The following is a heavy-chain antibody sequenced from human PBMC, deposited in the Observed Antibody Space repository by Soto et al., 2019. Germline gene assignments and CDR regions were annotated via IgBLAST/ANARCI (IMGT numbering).Heavy chain of an antibody. D-gene: IGHD5-12*01. V-gene: IGHV1-69*06. Sequence: ASVKVSCKASGGTFSSYAISWVRQAPGQGLEWMGGIIPIFGTANYAQKFQGRVTITADKSTSTAYMELSSLRSEDTAVYYCATPGRATWTFDYWGQGTLVTVSS. J-gene: IGHJ4*02. CDR1: GGTFSSYA. CDR3: ATPGRATWTFDY. CDR2: IIPIFGTA.